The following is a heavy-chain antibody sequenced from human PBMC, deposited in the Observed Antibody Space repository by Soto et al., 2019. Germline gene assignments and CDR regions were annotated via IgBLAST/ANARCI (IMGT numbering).Heavy chain of an antibody. CDR2: ISAYNGNT. D-gene: IGHD3-3*01. J-gene: IGHJ6*02. CDR1: GYTFTSYG. CDR3: ARDQSDDFWSGYYYYGMDV. V-gene: IGHV1-18*01. Sequence: QVQLVQSGAEVKKPGASVKVSCKASGYTFTSYGISWVRQAPGQGLEWMGWISAYNGNTNYAQKLQGRVTMTTDTSTSTAYMELRSLRSDDTAVYYCARDQSDDFWSGYYYYGMDVWGQGTTVTVSS.